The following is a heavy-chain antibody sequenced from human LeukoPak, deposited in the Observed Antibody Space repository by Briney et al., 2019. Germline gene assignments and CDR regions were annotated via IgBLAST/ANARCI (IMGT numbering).Heavy chain of an antibody. D-gene: IGHD2-8*01. CDR1: RVSLTGYY. V-gene: IGHV4-34*01. Sequence: PSETLSLTCGVHRVSLTGYYWSWIRQPPGEALQWIGEIDPSGSTIENPSLKSRVTLSMDTSMNQLFLTLTSVTISDAATYYCARIRCGPTQHRCYNHWGRGALVTVSS. CDR3: ARIRCGPTQHRCYNH. J-gene: IGHJ5*02. CDR2: IDPSGST.